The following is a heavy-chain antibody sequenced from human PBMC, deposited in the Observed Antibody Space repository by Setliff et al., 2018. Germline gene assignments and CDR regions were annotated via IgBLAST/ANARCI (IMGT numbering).Heavy chain of an antibody. CDR1: GGTFSGYA. V-gene: IGHV1-69*06. Sequence: GASVKVSCKASGGTFSGYAISWVRQAPGQGLEWMGRIIPIFGTANYAQKFQGRVTITADKSTSTAYMELSSLRSEDTAVYYCASRRGLEWSLGAFDIWGQGTMVTVSS. J-gene: IGHJ3*02. CDR2: IIPIFGTA. D-gene: IGHD3-3*01. CDR3: ASRRGLEWSLGAFDI.